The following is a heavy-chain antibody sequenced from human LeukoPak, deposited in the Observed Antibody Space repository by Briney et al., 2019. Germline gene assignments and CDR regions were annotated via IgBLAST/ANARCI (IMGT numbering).Heavy chain of an antibody. Sequence: GGPLRLSCATSGFTFSSYALHWVRQAPGKGLEWVATMSFDVNNKYYADSVRGRFTISRDNSKNTLYLQMNSLRAEDTAVYSCARGFCTSSSCYNDYWGQGTLVTVSS. CDR3: ARGFCTSSSCYNDY. V-gene: IGHV3-30*04. CDR1: GFTFSSYA. J-gene: IGHJ4*02. CDR2: MSFDVNNK. D-gene: IGHD2-2*02.